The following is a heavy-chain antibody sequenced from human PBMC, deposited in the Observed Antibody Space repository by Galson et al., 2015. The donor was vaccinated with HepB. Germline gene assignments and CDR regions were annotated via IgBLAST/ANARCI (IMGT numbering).Heavy chain of an antibody. J-gene: IGHJ4*02. Sequence: SLRLSCAASGFTFSDYGMHWVRQAPGKGLEWVALIWKDGSNTYYSGSVKGRFTISRDNSKKTLYLQISSLRAEDTAVYYCAREDKNIAVAAFDYWGQGTMVTVTS. CDR2: IWKDGSNT. CDR1: GFTFSDYG. V-gene: IGHV3-33*08. D-gene: IGHD6-19*01. CDR3: AREDKNIAVAAFDY.